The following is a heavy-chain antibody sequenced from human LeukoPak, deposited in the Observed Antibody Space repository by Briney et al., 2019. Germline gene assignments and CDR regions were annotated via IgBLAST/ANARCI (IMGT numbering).Heavy chain of an antibody. V-gene: IGHV3-21*01. Sequence: PGGSLRLSCAASGFTFSAYTMDWVRQAPREGLEWVSSISGGGSSIYYADSLKGRFTISRDNAKNSLFLQMNSLRAEDTAVYYCARDPPGSKDYWGQGTLVTVSS. CDR1: GFTFSAYT. D-gene: IGHD3-10*01. J-gene: IGHJ4*02. CDR3: ARDPPGSKDY. CDR2: ISGGGSSI.